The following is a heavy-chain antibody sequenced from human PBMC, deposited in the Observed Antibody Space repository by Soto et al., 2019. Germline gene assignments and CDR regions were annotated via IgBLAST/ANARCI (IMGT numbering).Heavy chain of an antibody. Sequence: PSETLSLTCAVYGGSFSGYYWSWIRQPPGKGLEWIGEINHSGSTNYNPSLKSRVTISVDTSKNQFSLKLSSVTAADTAVYYCARISGKVRYYDFWSGSRYFDYWGQGTLVTVS. CDR2: INHSGST. J-gene: IGHJ4*02. CDR1: GGSFSGYY. V-gene: IGHV4-34*01. D-gene: IGHD3-3*01. CDR3: ARISGKVRYYDFWSGSRYFDY.